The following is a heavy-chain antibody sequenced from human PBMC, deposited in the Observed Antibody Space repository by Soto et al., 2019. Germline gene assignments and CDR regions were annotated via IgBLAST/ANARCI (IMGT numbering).Heavy chain of an antibody. J-gene: IGHJ5*02. D-gene: IGHD4-4*01. CDR2: ISAYNGNT. CDR3: ARDAGDYRKNWLDP. Sequence: GASVKAACKASGYTFTSYGISWVRQAPGQGLEWMGWISAYNGNTNYAQKLQGRVTMTTDTSTSTAYMELRSLRSDDTAVYYCARDAGDYRKNWLDPWGQGTLVTVSS. V-gene: IGHV1-18*01. CDR1: GYTFTSYG.